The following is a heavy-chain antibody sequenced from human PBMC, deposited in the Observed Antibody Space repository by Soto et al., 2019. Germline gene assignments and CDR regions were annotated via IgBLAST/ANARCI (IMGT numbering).Heavy chain of an antibody. CDR2: SYHSGST. CDR1: GGSISSSYW. J-gene: IGHJ4*02. Sequence: QVQLQESGPGLVKPSGTLSLTCAVSGGSISSSYWWSWVRQPPGKGLEWIGESYHSGSTNYNPSLKRRATISVDKSKNQFSLKLSSVTATDTAVYYCATDVWARLDWGQGTLVTVSS. D-gene: IGHD6-19*01. CDR3: ATDVWARLD. V-gene: IGHV4-4*02.